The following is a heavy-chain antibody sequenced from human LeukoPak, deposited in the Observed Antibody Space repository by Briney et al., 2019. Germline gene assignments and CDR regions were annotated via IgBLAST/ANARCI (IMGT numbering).Heavy chain of an antibody. CDR3: ARRLTQYDCFDP. D-gene: IGHD2-2*01. CDR2: TYYRSTWYN. CDR1: GDRVSSNSVT. Sequence: SQTLSLTCAISGDRVSSNSVTWNWIRQSPSRGLEWLGRTYYRSTWYNDYAVSVRGRITVNPDTSKNQSSLHLNSVTPEDTAVYYCARRLTQYDCFDPWGQGILVTVSS. J-gene: IGHJ5*02. V-gene: IGHV6-1*01.